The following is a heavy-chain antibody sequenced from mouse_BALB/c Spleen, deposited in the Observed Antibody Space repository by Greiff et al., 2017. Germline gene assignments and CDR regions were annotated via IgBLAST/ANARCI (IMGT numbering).Heavy chain of an antibody. D-gene: IGHD1-1*01. Sequence: EVQLQESGGDLVKPGGSLKLSCAASGFTFSSYGMSWVRQTPDKRLEWVATISSGGSYTYYPDSVKGRFTISRDNAKNTLYLQMSSLKSEDTAMYYCARQGYYGKRDYFDYWGQGTTLTVSS. CDR2: ISSGGSYT. V-gene: IGHV5-6*01. CDR3: ARQGYYGKRDYFDY. CDR1: GFTFSSYG. J-gene: IGHJ2*01.